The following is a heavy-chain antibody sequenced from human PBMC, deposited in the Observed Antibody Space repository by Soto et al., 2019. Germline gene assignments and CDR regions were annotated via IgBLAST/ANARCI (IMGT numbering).Heavy chain of an antibody. V-gene: IGHV1-8*01. Sequence: GSSVKVSCKASGYTFTSYDINWVRQATGQGLEWMGWMNPNSGNTGYAQKFQGRVTMTRNTSINTAYMELTTLRSDDTAFYYCARGVSAGVDYCGHGTLVTVSS. CDR2: MNPNSGNT. CDR1: GYTFTSYD. CDR3: ARGVSAGVDY. J-gene: IGHJ4*01. D-gene: IGHD1-26*01.